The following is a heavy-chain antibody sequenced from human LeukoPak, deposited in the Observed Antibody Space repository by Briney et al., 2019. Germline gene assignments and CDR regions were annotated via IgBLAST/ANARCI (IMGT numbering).Heavy chain of an antibody. V-gene: IGHV3-49*04. Sequence: GGSLRLSCTASGFTFGDYAMSWVRQAPGKGLEWVGFIRSKAYGGTTEYAASVKGRSTISRDDSKNTLYLEMNSLKTEDTALYYCTTVGRVGAAMLDYWGQGTLVTVSS. CDR1: GFTFGDYA. CDR3: TTVGRVGAAMLDY. D-gene: IGHD2-2*01. J-gene: IGHJ4*02. CDR2: IRSKAYGGTT.